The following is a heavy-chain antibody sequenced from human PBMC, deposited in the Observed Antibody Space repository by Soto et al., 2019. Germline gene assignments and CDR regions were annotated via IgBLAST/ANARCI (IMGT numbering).Heavy chain of an antibody. Sequence: ASVKVSCAASGGTFSSYTISWVRQATGQGLEWMGWMNPNSGNTGYAQKFQGRVTMTRNTSISTAYMELSSLRSEDTAVYYCARELRGFDPWGQGTLVTVSS. J-gene: IGHJ5*02. D-gene: IGHD1-7*01. CDR1: GGTFSSYT. CDR2: MNPNSGNT. CDR3: ARELRGFDP. V-gene: IGHV1-8*02.